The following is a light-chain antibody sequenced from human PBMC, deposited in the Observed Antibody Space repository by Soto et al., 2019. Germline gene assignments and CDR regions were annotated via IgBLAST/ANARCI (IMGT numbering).Light chain of an antibody. V-gene: IGKV3-15*01. CDR1: QSISSN. J-gene: IGKJ3*01. Sequence: EIVMTQSPATLSVSPGERATPSCRASQSISSNLAWYQQKPGQAPRLLIYGASTRATGIPATFSGSGSGTEFTLTISSLQSEDFAVYYCQQYNNWPFTFGPGTNVDIK. CDR2: GAS. CDR3: QQYNNWPFT.